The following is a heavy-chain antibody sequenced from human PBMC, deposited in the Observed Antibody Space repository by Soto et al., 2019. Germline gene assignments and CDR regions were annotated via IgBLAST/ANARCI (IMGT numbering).Heavy chain of an antibody. D-gene: IGHD6-6*01. V-gene: IGHV4-59*08. J-gene: IGHJ4*02. CDR1: GGSISSYY. CDR2: IYYSGST. Sequence: ASETLSLTCTVSGGSISSYYWSWIRQPPGKGLEWIGYIYYSGSTNYNPSLKSRVTISVDTSKNQFSLKLSSVTAADTAVYYCARRDRSSLDYWGQGTLVTVSS. CDR3: ARRDRSSLDY.